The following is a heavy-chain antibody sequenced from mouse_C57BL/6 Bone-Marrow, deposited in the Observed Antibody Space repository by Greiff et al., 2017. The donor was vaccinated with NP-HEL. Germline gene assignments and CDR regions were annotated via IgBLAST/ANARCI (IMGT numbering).Heavy chain of an antibody. CDR3: ARSNWGGFAY. D-gene: IGHD4-1*01. J-gene: IGHJ3*01. CDR1: GYTFTSYW. Sequence: QVQLQQSGAELVMPGASVKLSCKASGYTFTSYWMHWVKQRPGQGLEWIGEIDPSDSYTNYNQKFKGKSTLTVDKSSSTAYMQLSSLTSEDSAVYYCARSNWGGFAYWGQGTLVTVSA. CDR2: IDPSDSYT. V-gene: IGHV1-69*01.